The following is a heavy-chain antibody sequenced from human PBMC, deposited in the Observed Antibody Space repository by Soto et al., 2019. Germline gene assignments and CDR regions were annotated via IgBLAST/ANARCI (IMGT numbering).Heavy chain of an antibody. J-gene: IGHJ4*02. V-gene: IGHV1-18*04. Sequence: ASVKVSCKASGYTFTSYGISWVRQAPGQGLEWMGWISAYNGNTNYAQKLQGRVTMTTDTSTSTASLKLSSVTAADTPVYYCARGSGSYYSRYFDYWGKGTLVTVSS. CDR1: GYTFTSYG. CDR2: ISAYNGNT. D-gene: IGHD1-26*01. CDR3: ARGSGSYYSRYFDY.